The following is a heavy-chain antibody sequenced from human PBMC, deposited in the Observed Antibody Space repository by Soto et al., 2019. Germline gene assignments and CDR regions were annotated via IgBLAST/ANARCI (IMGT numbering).Heavy chain of an antibody. V-gene: IGHV1-3*05. CDR2: INADNGNT. CDR1: GYTFTSYA. D-gene: IGHD2-21*02. J-gene: IGHJ4*02. Sequence: QVQLVQSGAEEKKPGASVKVSCKASGYTFTSYAMHWVRQAPGQRLEWMGWINADNGNTKYSQKFQGRVTITRDTSASTAYMELSSLRSDDTSVYCCARSIVVVAALDYWGQGTLVTVSS. CDR3: ARSIVVVAALDY.